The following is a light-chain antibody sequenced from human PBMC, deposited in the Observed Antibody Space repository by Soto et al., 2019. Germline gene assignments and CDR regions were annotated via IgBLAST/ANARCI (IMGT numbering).Light chain of an antibody. J-gene: IGKJ1*01. CDR2: GAS. CDR1: QSINSD. CDR3: QQYNDWPLT. Sequence: EIVMTQSPATLAVSPWETTRLSCRASQSINSDVAWYQQKLGQTPRLLIHGASTRATAIAARFSGSWSGTECTLTISSLQSGDVALDYCQQYNDWPLTFGQGTKVDIK. V-gene: IGKV3-15*01.